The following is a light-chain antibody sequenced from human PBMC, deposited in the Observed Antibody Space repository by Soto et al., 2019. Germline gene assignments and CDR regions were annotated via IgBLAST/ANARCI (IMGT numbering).Light chain of an antibody. Sequence: QSALTQPPSASGSPGQSVTISCTGTSSDVGAYKYVAWYQQHPGKAPKLMIFDVSQRPSGVPDRFSGSKSGNTASLTVSGLQAEDEADYYCQSYDSSLSGSWVFGGGTQLTVL. CDR3: QSYDSSLSGSWV. CDR1: SSDVGAYKY. J-gene: IGLJ3*02. V-gene: IGLV2-8*01. CDR2: DVS.